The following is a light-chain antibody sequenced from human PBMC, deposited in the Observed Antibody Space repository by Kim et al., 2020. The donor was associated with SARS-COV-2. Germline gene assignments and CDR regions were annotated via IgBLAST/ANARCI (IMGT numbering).Light chain of an antibody. J-gene: IGLJ2*01. CDR3: NSRDNSGNHLTV. CDR2: GKD. V-gene: IGLV3-19*01. Sequence: LGQTVRITCQGDSLRSFYASWYQQKPGQAPVLVIYGKDNRPSGIPDRFSGSSSGNTASLTITGAQAEDEADYYCNSRDNSGNHLTVFGGGTQLTVL. CDR1: SLRSFY.